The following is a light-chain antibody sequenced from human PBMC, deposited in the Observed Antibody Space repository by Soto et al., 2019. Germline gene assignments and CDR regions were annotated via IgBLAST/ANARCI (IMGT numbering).Light chain of an antibody. J-gene: IGKJ3*01. Sequence: EIVLTQSPGTLSLSPGERATLSCRASQSVSGNCLAWYQQKPGQAPRLLVYSGSNRATGIPDRFSGSGSATEFTLAISSLEPEDFAVYYCRQYGSSPQTFGPGTKVDI. CDR2: SGS. V-gene: IGKV3-20*01. CDR1: QSVSGNC. CDR3: RQYGSSPQT.